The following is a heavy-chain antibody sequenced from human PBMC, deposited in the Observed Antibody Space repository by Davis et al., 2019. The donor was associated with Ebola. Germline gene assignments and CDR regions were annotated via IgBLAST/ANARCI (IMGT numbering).Heavy chain of an antibody. CDR1: GGSISSYY. Sequence: SETLSLTCTVSGGSISSYYWSWIRQPPGKGLEWIGYIYYSGSTNYNPSLKSRVTISVDTSKNQFSLKLSSVTAADTAVYYCARVGVATIYYYYGIDVWGKGTTVTVSS. V-gene: IGHV4-59*01. J-gene: IGHJ6*04. CDR3: ARVGVATIYYYYGIDV. D-gene: IGHD5-12*01. CDR2: IYYSGST.